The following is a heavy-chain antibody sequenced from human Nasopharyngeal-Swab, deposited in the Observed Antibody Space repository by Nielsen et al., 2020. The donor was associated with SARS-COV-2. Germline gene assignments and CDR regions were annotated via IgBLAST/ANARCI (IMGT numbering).Heavy chain of an antibody. CDR3: ARGYTGWGY. CDR2: IDGTGDSS. Sequence: GESLKISCAASAFTFSNFAMSWVRQAPGKALEWVSVIDGTGDSSYYADSVKGRFTISRDNSKNTLYLQMNSLRGEDTAVYYCARGYTGWGYWGQGTLVTVSS. D-gene: IGHD1-26*01. V-gene: IGHV3-23*01. CDR1: AFTFSNFA. J-gene: IGHJ4*02.